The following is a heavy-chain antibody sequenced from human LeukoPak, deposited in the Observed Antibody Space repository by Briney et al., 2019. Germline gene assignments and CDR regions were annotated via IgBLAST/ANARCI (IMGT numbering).Heavy chain of an antibody. CDR1: GFTFSSYA. CDR3: AREGDSSGYFDY. V-gene: IGHV3-23*01. J-gene: IGHJ4*02. D-gene: IGHD3-22*01. CDR2: ISGSGDST. Sequence: GGSLRLSCAASGFTFSSYAMSWVRQAPGKGLEWVSVISGSGDSTYYADSVKGRFTISRDNAKNSLFLQMNSLRAEDTAVYYCAREGDSSGYFDYWGQGTLVTVSS.